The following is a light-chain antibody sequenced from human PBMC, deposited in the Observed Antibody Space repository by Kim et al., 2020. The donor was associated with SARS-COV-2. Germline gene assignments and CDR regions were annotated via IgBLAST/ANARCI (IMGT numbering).Light chain of an antibody. CDR2: DAS. J-gene: IGKJ4*01. V-gene: IGKV3-11*01. Sequence: PADRATPSCRASQNIDTYFAWYRQRPGQAPRLLVYDASNRATGVPDRYSGSGSGTDFTLTLSSLEPEDFSIYYCQQRNSWPTAVTFGGGTKVDIK. CDR1: QNIDTY. CDR3: QQRNSWPTAVT.